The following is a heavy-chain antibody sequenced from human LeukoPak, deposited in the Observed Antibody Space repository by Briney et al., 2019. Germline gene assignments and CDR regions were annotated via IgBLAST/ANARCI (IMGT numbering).Heavy chain of an antibody. V-gene: IGHV3-7*01. J-gene: IGHJ4*02. CDR2: IKHDGSEE. Sequence: GGSLRLSCTGSGFTFSRHWMCWVRQAPGKGLEWVANIKHDGSEESYVDSVKGRFTVSRDNVKKSLYLQMNSLRVDDTAVYYCARGGGYPDYWGRGVLVTVSS. CDR1: GFTFSRHW. CDR3: ARGGGYPDY. D-gene: IGHD3-22*01.